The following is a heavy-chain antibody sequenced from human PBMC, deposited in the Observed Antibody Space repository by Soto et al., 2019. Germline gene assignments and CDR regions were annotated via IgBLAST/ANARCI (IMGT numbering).Heavy chain of an antibody. CDR2: ISYDGSNK. D-gene: IGHD2-15*01. V-gene: IGHV3-30*01. J-gene: IGHJ4*02. CDR3: ARDSWSFDY. CDR1: GFTFSSYA. Sequence: QVQLVGSGGGVVQPGRSLRLSCAASGFTFSSYAMHWVRQAPGKGLEWVTVISYDGSNKYYADSVKGRFTVSRDNSKNTLYLQMNSLRAEDAAEYYCARDSWSFDYWGQGTLVTVSS.